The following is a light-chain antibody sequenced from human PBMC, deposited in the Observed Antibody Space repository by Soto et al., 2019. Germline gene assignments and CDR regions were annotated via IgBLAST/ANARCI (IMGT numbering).Light chain of an antibody. CDR2: AAS. CDR1: QSISSH. V-gene: IGKV1-39*01. CDR3: QQSYTTPWT. J-gene: IGKJ1*01. Sequence: DIHMTQSPSSLSASVAYIVTITCRATQSISSHLNWYQQKPGEAPKVLIYAASSLQSGVPPRFSGSGYGTDFTLTITNLQPEDFATYCCQQSYTTPWTFGQGTKVDIK.